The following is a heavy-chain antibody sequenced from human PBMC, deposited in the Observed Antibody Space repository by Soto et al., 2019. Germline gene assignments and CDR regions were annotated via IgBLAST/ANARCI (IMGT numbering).Heavy chain of an antibody. Sequence: EVQLVESGGGLVQPGGSLRLSCAVSGFTFSSYSMNWVRQAPGKGLEWVAYISSSSSTIYYADSVKGRFTISRDNAKTSLYLQMNSLGDEATAVYYCARARRLDYWGQGTLVTVSS. CDR2: ISSSSSTI. CDR1: GFTFSSYS. V-gene: IGHV3-48*02. D-gene: IGHD6-19*01. J-gene: IGHJ4*02. CDR3: ARARRLDY.